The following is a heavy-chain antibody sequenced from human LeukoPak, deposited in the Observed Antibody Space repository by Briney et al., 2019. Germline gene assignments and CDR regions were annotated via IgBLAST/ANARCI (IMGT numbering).Heavy chain of an antibody. V-gene: IGHV1-69*04. Sequence: GASVKVSCQASGGTFSSYAISWVRQAPEQGLEWMGRIIPILGIANYAQKFQGRVTITADKSTSTAYMELSSLRSEDTAVYYCARGRDGYNFIYDWGQGTLVTVSS. CDR1: GGTFSSYA. D-gene: IGHD5-24*01. J-gene: IGHJ4*02. CDR2: IIPILGIA. CDR3: ARGRDGYNFIYD.